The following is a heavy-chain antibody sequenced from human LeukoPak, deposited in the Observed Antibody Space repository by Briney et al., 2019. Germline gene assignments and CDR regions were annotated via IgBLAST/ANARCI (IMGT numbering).Heavy chain of an antibody. D-gene: IGHD5-18*01. CDR3: ARDPTSTATASFFDY. V-gene: IGHV4-39*07. J-gene: IGHJ4*02. Sequence: SETLSLTCTVSGGSISSSSYYWGWIRQPPGKGLEWIGSIYYSGSTYYNPSLKSRVTISVDTSKNQFSLKLSSVTAADTAVYYCARDPTSTATASFFDYWGQGTLVTVSS. CDR1: GGSISSSSYY. CDR2: IYYSGST.